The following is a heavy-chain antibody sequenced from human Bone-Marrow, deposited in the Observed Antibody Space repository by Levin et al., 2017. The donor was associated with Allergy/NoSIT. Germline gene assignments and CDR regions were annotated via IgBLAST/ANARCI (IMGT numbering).Heavy chain of an antibody. V-gene: IGHV4-59*01. J-gene: IGHJ6*03. CDR2: IYYSGTT. Sequence: SETLSLTCTVSGDSISTYYWSWIRQPPGKGLEWIGYIYYSGTTNYRPSLMSRVTMSVDTSRNQFSLTLSSVTAADTAVYYCARGSKFRFFAFSQRAYYHFYMDAWGKGTTVTVSS. CDR1: GDSISTYY. D-gene: IGHD3-3*01. CDR3: ARGSKFRFFAFSQRAYYHFYMDA.